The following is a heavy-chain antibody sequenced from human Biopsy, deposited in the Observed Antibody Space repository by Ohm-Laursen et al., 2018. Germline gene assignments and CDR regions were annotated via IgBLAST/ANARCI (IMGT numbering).Heavy chain of an antibody. CDR2: IWDDGSNK. J-gene: IGHJ4*02. CDR3: AKDLDYFDSSGYYVVDY. Sequence: SLRLSCTASGFTFSNYGMHWVRQAPGKGLEWLAVIWDDGSNKYYGDSVQGRFTISRDNSKNTLYLQMVSLRAADTAVYYCAKDLDYFDSSGYYVVDYWGQGSLVTVSS. V-gene: IGHV3-33*06. D-gene: IGHD3-22*01. CDR1: GFTFSNYG.